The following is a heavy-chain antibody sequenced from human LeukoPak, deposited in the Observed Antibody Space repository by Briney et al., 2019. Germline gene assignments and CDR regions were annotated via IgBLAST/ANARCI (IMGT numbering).Heavy chain of an antibody. CDR3: ARHGIAVAGAPWFDY. J-gene: IGHJ4*02. CDR1: GGSISSYY. CDR2: IYTSGST. V-gene: IGHV4-4*09. D-gene: IGHD6-19*01. Sequence: SETLSLTCTVPGGSISSYYWSWIRQPPGKGLEWIGYIYTSGSTNYNPSLKSRVTISVDTSKNQFSLKLSSVTAADTAVYYCARHGIAVAGAPWFDYWGQGTLVTVSS.